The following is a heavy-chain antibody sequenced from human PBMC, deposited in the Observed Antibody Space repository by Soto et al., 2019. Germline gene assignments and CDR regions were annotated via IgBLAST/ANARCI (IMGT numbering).Heavy chain of an antibody. CDR3: AKGASSYYYDSSGYSGGPFDY. D-gene: IGHD3-22*01. CDR2: ISYDGSNK. CDR1: GFTFSSYG. Sequence: GGSLRLSCAASGFTFSSYGMHWVRQAPGKGLEWVAVISYDGSNKYYADSVKGRFTISRDNSKNTLYLQMNSLRAEDTAVYYCAKGASSYYYDSSGYSGGPFDYWGQGTLVTVSS. V-gene: IGHV3-30*18. J-gene: IGHJ4*02.